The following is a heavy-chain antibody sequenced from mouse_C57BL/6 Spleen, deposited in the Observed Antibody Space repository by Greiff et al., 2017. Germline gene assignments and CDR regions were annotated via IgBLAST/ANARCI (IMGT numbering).Heavy chain of an antibody. V-gene: IGHV5-6*01. Sequence: EVQGVESGGDLVKPGGSLKLSCAASGFTFSSYGMSWVRQTPDKRLEWVATISSVGSYTYYPDSVKGRFTISRDNAKNTLYLQMSSLKSEDTAMYYCSRQNDYYAMDYWGQGTSVTVSS. CDR3: SRQNDYYAMDY. CDR1: GFTFSSYG. CDR2: ISSVGSYT. J-gene: IGHJ4*01.